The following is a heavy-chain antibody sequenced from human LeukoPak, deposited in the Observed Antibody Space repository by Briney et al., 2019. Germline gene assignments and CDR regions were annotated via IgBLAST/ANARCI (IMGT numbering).Heavy chain of an antibody. CDR2: IYPGDSDT. V-gene: IGHV5-51*01. CDR1: GYSFTSYW. J-gene: IGHJ4*02. D-gene: IGHD6-13*01. CDR3: ARRRGIAAAGNYFDY. Sequence: GESLKISCKGSGYSFTSYWIGWVRQMPGKGLEWMGIIYPGDSDTRYSPSFQGQVTISADKSISTAYLQWSSLKASDTAMYYCARRRGIAAAGNYFDYWGQGTLVTVSS.